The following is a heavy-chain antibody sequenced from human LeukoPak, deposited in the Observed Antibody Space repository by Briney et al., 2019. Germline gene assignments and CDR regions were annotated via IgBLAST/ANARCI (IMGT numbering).Heavy chain of an antibody. CDR1: GGSFSGYY. D-gene: IGHD3-9*01. CDR3: ARVTNYDILTALGFDY. Sequence: SETLSLTCAVYGGSFSGYYWSWIRQPPGKGLECLGEINHSGSTNYNPSLKSRVTISVDTSKNQFSLKLSSVTAADTAVYYCARVTNYDILTALGFDYWGQGTLVTVSS. J-gene: IGHJ4*02. CDR2: INHSGST. V-gene: IGHV4-34*01.